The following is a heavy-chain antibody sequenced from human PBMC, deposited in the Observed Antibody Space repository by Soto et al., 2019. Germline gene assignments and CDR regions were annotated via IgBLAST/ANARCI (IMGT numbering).Heavy chain of an antibody. CDR2: IKQDGIEK. CDR1: GFTFSSYA. Sequence: LRLSCATSGFTFSSYAMSWVRQAPGKGLEWVATIKQDGIEKYYVDSVKGRFTISRDNTKNSLYLQMSSLRADETAVYYCARESARWLLSFFDYWGQGTVVTVSS. CDR3: ARESARWLLSFFDY. D-gene: IGHD5-12*01. V-gene: IGHV3-7*01. J-gene: IGHJ4*02.